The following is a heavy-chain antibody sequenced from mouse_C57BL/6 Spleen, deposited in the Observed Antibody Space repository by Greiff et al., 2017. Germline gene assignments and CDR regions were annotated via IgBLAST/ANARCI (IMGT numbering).Heavy chain of an antibody. CDR1: GFTFSSYG. J-gene: IGHJ2*01. Sequence: EVQLVESGGDLVKPGGSLKLSCAASGFTFSSYGMSWVRQTPDKRLEWVATISSGGSYTYYPDSVKGRFTISRDNAKNTLYLQMSSLKSEDTAMYYCARQGHSKNPPLDYWGQGTTLTVSS. CDR3: ARQGHSKNPPLDY. V-gene: IGHV5-6*01. CDR2: ISSGGSYT. D-gene: IGHD2-5*01.